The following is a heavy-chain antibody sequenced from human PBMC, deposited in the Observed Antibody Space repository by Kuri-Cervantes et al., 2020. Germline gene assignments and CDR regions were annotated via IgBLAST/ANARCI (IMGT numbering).Heavy chain of an antibody. V-gene: IGHV1-3*01. CDR3: ARDITIFGVVRGWADY. Sequence: ASVKVSCKASGYTFTSYAMHWVRQAPGQRLEWMGWINAGNGNTKYSQKFQGRVTMTTDTSTSTAYMELRSLRSDDTAVYYCARDITIFGVVRGWADYWGQGTLVTVSS. D-gene: IGHD3-3*01. J-gene: IGHJ4*02. CDR2: INAGNGNT. CDR1: GYTFTSYA.